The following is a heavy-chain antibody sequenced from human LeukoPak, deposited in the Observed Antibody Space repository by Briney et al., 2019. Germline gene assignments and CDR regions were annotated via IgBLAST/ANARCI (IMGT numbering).Heavy chain of an antibody. J-gene: IGHJ4*02. CDR3: AKHSGSSSWSVVDY. D-gene: IGHD6-13*01. V-gene: IGHV3-23*01. CDR1: GFTYSSYT. CDR2: ITNRGGGT. Sequence: GGSLRLSCAASGFTYSSYTMRWVRQAPGKGLEWVSTITNRGGGTYYADSVKGRFTISRDNSNNTLYLQMNSLRAEDTAIFYCAKHSGSSSWSVVDYWGQGTLVTVSS.